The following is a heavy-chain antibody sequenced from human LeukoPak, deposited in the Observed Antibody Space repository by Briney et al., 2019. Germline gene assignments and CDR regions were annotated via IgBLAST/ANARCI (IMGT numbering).Heavy chain of an antibody. CDR2: IYYSGST. CDR1: GDSITGYH. J-gene: IGHJ5*02. D-gene: IGHD3-10*01. Sequence: SETLSLTCTVSGDSITGYHWSWVRQPPGKGLEWIGYIYYSGSTNYSPSLSSRVSISVDTSKNQISLKLSSLTATDTAVYYCARHGGSGSYYNWFDPWGQGTLVTVSS. CDR3: ARHGGSGSYYNWFDP. V-gene: IGHV4-59*08.